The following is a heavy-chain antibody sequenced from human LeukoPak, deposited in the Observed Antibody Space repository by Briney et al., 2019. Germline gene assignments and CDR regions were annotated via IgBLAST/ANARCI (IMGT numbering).Heavy chain of an antibody. CDR3: AKNTYVYYDSSGIDY. V-gene: IGHV3-23*01. Sequence: GGSLRLSWAASGFTFSSYAMSWVRQAPGKGPEWVSAISGSGGSTNYADSVKGRFTISRDNSKNTLYLQMNSLRAEDTAVYYCAKNTYVYYDSSGIDYWGQGTLVTVSS. D-gene: IGHD3-22*01. CDR1: GFTFSSYA. J-gene: IGHJ4*02. CDR2: ISGSGGST.